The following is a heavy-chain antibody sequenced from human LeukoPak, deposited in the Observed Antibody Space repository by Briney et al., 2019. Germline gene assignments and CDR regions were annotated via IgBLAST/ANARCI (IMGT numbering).Heavy chain of an antibody. V-gene: IGHV3-49*03. D-gene: IGHD3-22*01. CDR2: IRSKAHGGTT. CDR1: GFTFGDYV. Sequence: PGGSLRLSCTGSGFTFGDYVMSWFRQAPGKGLEWVGFIRSKAHGGTTEYAASVKGRFTISRDDSKNIAYLQMNSLKTEDTAVYYCGRDSVIHYYDTSGYTFDPWGEGTLVTVSS. CDR3: GRDSVIHYYDTSGYTFDP. J-gene: IGHJ5*02.